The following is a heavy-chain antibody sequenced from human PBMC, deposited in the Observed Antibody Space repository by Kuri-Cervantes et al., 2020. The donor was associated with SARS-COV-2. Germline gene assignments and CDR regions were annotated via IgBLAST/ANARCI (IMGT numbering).Heavy chain of an antibody. Sequence: GSPVIYCAASGCNCNRHSMNLVLQAPGKGLKWDSSISSSSSYIYYADSVNGRFTISRDNSKNTLYLHMNSLRAEDTAVYYCAREGQQQLVPGRYYYYYYGMDVWGQGTTVTVSS. CDR3: AREGQQQLVPGRYYYYYYGMDV. V-gene: IGHV3-21*01. J-gene: IGHJ6*02. D-gene: IGHD6-13*01. CDR1: GCNCNRHS. CDR2: ISSSSSYI.